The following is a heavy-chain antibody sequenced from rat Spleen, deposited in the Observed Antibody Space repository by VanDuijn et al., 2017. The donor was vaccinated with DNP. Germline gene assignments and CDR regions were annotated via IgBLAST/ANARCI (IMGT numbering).Heavy chain of an antibody. J-gene: IGHJ4*01. CDR2: ISTGGGNT. V-gene: IGHV5S11*01. CDR1: GFTFSNYY. CDR3: ARAGYYGYNSYAMDA. D-gene: IGHD1-9*01. Sequence: EVQLVESGGDLVRPGRSLKLSCAASGFTFSNYYMAWVRQAPTKGLEWVASISTGGGNTYYRDSVKGRFTISRDNAKSTLYLQMDSLRSEETATYYCARAGYYGYNSYAMDAWGQGTSVTVSS.